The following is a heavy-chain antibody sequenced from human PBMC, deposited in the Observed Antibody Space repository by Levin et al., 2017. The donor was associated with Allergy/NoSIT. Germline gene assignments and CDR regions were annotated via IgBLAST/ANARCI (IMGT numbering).Heavy chain of an antibody. CDR2: ISSSGSTI. CDR1: GFTFSSYE. CDR3: ASTYDFWSGYYPNNWFDP. V-gene: IGHV3-48*03. Sequence: GESLKISCAASGFTFSSYEMNWVRQAPGKGLEWVSYISSSGSTIYYADSVKGRFTISRDNAKNSLYLQMNSLRAEDTAVYYCASTYDFWSGYYPNNWFDPWGQGTLVTVSS. J-gene: IGHJ5*02. D-gene: IGHD3-3*01.